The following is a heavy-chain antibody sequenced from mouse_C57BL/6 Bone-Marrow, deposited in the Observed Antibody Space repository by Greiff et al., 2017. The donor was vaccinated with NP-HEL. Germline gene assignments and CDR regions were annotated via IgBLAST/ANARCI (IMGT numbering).Heavy chain of an antibody. D-gene: IGHD1-1*01. V-gene: IGHV1-82*01. J-gene: IGHJ2*01. CDR1: GYAFSSSW. CDR3: ARHYGSSYVRYFDY. Sequence: QVQLQQSGPELVKPGASVKISCKASGYAFSSSWMNWVKQRPGKGLEWIGRIYPGDGDTNYNGKFKGKATLTADKSSSTAYMQLSSLTSEDSAVYFCARHYGSSYVRYFDYWGQGTTLTVSS. CDR2: IYPGDGDT.